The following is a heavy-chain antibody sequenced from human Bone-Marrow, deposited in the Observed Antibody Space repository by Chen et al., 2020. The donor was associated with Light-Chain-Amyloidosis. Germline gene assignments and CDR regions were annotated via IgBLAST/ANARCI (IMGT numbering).Heavy chain of an antibody. Sequence: EVQLVETGGGLIQPGGSLRLSCAASGFTVSSNYLSWVRQAPGKGLEWVSVIFSGGNKYYADSVKGRFTISRDNSKNTLYLQMNSLRAEDTAVYYCAGMDRSGYYHFQYWGQGTLVTVSS. V-gene: IGHV3-53*02. CDR2: IFSGGNK. D-gene: IGHD3-22*01. CDR1: GFTVSSNY. CDR3: AGMDRSGYYHFQY. J-gene: IGHJ4*02.